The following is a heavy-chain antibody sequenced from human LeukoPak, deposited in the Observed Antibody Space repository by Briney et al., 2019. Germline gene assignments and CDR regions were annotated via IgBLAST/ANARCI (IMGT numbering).Heavy chain of an antibody. V-gene: IGHV4-4*02. J-gene: IGHJ4*02. CDR1: GGSISDTNW. CDR2: VNPQGST. Sequence: SETLSLTCGVSGGSISDTNWWTWFRQPPGKGLEWIGEVNPQGSTNYNPSLKSRVAISVDKSENHISLKLTSVTAADTAVYYCAREGGPYRPLDYSGQGTLVTVAS. CDR3: AREGGPYRPLDY.